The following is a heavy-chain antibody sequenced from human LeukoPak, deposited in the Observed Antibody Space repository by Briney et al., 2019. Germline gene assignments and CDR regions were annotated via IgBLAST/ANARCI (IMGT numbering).Heavy chain of an antibody. J-gene: IGHJ4*02. CDR1: GGSISSGDYY. CDR3: ARDSPVGVDY. D-gene: IGHD2-15*01. CDR2: IYYSGST. V-gene: IGHV4-61*08. Sequence: SETLSLTCTVSGGSISSGDYYWSWIRQPPGKGLEWIGYIYYSGSTNYNPSLKSRVTISVDTSKNQFSLKLSSVTAADTAVYYCARDSPVGVDYWGQGTLVTVSS.